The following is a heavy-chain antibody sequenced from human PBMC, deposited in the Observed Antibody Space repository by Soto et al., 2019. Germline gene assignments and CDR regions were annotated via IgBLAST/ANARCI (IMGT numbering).Heavy chain of an antibody. CDR3: ARSTRSGTTFDY. CDR1: GGSISSSNW. V-gene: IGHV4-4*02. J-gene: IGHJ4*02. D-gene: IGHD4-17*01. Sequence: QVQLQESGPGLVKPSGTLSLTCAVSGGSISSSNWWSWVRQPPGKGLEWIGEIYHSGSTNYNPSLKIRGTISVDKAKNQFSLKLSSVTAADTAVYYCARSTRSGTTFDYWCQGTLVTVSS. CDR2: IYHSGST.